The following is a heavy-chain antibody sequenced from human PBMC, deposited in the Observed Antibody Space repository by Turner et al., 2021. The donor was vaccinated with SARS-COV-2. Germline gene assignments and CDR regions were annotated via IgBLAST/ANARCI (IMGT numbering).Heavy chain of an antibody. J-gene: IGHJ4*02. V-gene: IGHV3-30-3*01. CDR1: GFTFSTYA. CDR2: ISYDGSDK. D-gene: IGHD3-22*01. CDR3: AREDYYDSSGSLDY. Sequence: QVQLVESGGGVVQPGRSLRLSCAASGFTFSTYAMHWVRQAPGKGLEWVAVISYDGSDKYDADSVKGRFTISRDNSKNTLCLQMSSLRAEDTAVYYCAREDYYDSSGSLDYWGQGTLVTVSS.